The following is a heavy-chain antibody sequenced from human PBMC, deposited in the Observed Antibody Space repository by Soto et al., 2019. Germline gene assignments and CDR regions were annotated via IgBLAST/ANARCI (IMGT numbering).Heavy chain of an antibody. CDR2: IWYDGSNK. J-gene: IGHJ4*02. V-gene: IGHV3-33*01. D-gene: IGHD5-12*01. Sequence: ESGGGVVQPGRSLRLSCAASGFTFSSYGMHWVRQAPGKGLEWVAVIWYDGSNKYYADSVKGRFTISRDNSKNTLYLQMNSLRAEDTAVYYCARASLRFVATTYFDYWGQGTLVTVSS. CDR1: GFTFSSYG. CDR3: ARASLRFVATTYFDY.